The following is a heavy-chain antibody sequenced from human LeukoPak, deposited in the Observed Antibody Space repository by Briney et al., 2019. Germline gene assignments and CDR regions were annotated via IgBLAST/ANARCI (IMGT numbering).Heavy chain of an antibody. J-gene: IGHJ4*02. Sequence: SETLSLTCTVSGGSISSYYWSWIRQPPGKGLGWIGYIYYSGSTNYNPSLKSRVTISVDTSKNQFSLKLSSVTAADTAVYYCARTLVGASFDYWGQGTLVTVSS. CDR2: IYYSGST. CDR1: GGSISSYY. D-gene: IGHD1-26*01. V-gene: IGHV4-59*01. CDR3: ARTLVGASFDY.